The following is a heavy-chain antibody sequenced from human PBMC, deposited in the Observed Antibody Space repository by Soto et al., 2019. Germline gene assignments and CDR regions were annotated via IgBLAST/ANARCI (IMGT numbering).Heavy chain of an antibody. V-gene: IGHV4-59*01. D-gene: IGHD3-16*02. CDR2: IYYSGST. CDR1: GGSISSYY. J-gene: IGHJ4*02. CDR3: ARQRVITFGGVIVNGPFDY. Sequence: PSETLSLTCTVSGGSISSYYWSWIRQPPGKGLEWIGYIYYSGSTNYNPSLKSRVTISVDTSKNKFSLKLSSVTAADTAVYYCARQRVITFGGVIVNGPFDYWGQGTLVTVSS.